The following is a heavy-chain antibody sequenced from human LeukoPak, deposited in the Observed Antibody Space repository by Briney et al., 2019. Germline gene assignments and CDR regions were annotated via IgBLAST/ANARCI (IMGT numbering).Heavy chain of an antibody. CDR2: ISGYNGNA. V-gene: IGHV1-18*01. Sequence: ASVKVSCKASGYTFTSYDINWVRQAPGQGLEWMVWISGYNGNANYAQKLQGRVTMTTDTSTSTAYMELRSLRSDDTAVYYCARHRLHRIYYDSSGFYHDAFDIWGRGTMVTVSS. CDR1: GYTFTSYD. D-gene: IGHD3-22*01. J-gene: IGHJ3*02. CDR3: ARHRLHRIYYDSSGFYHDAFDI.